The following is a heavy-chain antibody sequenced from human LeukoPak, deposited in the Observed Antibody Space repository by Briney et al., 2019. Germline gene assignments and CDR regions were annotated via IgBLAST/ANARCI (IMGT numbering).Heavy chain of an antibody. Sequence: SETLSLTCTVSGASISSYYWSWIRQPPGKGLEWIGYIYYSGSTNYNPSLKSRVTISVDTSKNQFSLKLSSVTAADTAVYYCARLASSGWYGPLNWFDPWGQGTLVTVSS. J-gene: IGHJ5*02. D-gene: IGHD6-19*01. CDR1: GASISSYY. CDR3: ARLASSGWYGPLNWFDP. V-gene: IGHV4-59*08. CDR2: IYYSGST.